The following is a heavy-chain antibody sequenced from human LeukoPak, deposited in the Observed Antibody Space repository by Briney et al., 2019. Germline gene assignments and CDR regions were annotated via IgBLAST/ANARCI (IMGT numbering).Heavy chain of an antibody. CDR3: ARHSGGSGWPR. D-gene: IGHD6-19*01. CDR1: GTSISSHY. Sequence: SETLSLTCTVSGTSISSHYWNWIRQPPGKGLEWIGYIFYSGTTKYSPSLTSRVTISVDRSKNQFSLKLSSVTAADTAVYYCARHSGGSGWPRWGQGTLVTVSS. V-gene: IGHV4-59*08. CDR2: IFYSGTT. J-gene: IGHJ4*02.